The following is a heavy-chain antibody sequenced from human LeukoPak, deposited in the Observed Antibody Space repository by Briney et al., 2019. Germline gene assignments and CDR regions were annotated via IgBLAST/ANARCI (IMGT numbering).Heavy chain of an antibody. Sequence: SETLSLTCTVSGGSISSGDYYWSWIRQPPGKGLEWIGYIYYSGSTYYNPSLKSRVTISVDTSKSQFSLKLSSVTAADTAVYYCATRFWSGYYVDYWGQGTLVTVSS. CDR2: IYYSGST. V-gene: IGHV4-30-4*01. CDR3: ATRFWSGYYVDY. J-gene: IGHJ4*02. CDR1: GGSISSGDYY. D-gene: IGHD3-3*01.